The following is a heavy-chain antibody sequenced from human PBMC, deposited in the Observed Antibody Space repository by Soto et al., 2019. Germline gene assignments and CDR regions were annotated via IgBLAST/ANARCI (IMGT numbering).Heavy chain of an antibody. V-gene: IGHV5-51*01. Sequence: PGESLKISCKGSGYSFTNYWIGWVRQMPGQGLEWMGIIYPGDSDTRYSPSFQGQVTISADKSINTAYLQWNSLKASDTAMYYCARRFTNYEFFNYWGQGTLVTVSS. CDR1: GYSFTNYW. D-gene: IGHD3-3*01. J-gene: IGHJ4*02. CDR2: IYPGDSDT. CDR3: ARRFTNYEFFNY.